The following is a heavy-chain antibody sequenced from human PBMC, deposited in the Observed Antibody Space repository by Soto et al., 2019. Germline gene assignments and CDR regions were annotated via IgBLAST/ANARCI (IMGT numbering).Heavy chain of an antibody. J-gene: IGHJ5*02. D-gene: IGHD3-22*01. CDR3: ARGRRYYDSSGYYYINWFDP. Sequence: NPSETLSLTCAVYGGSFSGYYWSWIRQPPGKGLEWIGEINHSGSTNYNPSLKSRVTISVDTSKNQFSLKLSSVTDADTAVYYCARGRRYYDSSGYYYINWFDPWGQGTLVTVSS. CDR2: INHSGST. V-gene: IGHV4-34*01. CDR1: GGSFSGYY.